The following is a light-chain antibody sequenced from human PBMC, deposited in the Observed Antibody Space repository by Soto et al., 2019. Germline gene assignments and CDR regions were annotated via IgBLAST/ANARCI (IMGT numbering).Light chain of an antibody. V-gene: IGKV3-15*01. J-gene: IGKJ1*01. CDR3: QQYGSSPWT. CDR1: QSVSSN. Sequence: EIVMTQSPATLSVTPGERATLSCRASQSVSSNLAWYQQKPGQAPRLLIYGASTRATGIPARFSGSGSGTDFTLTISRLEPEDFAVYYCQQYGSSPWTFCQGSKVDI. CDR2: GAS.